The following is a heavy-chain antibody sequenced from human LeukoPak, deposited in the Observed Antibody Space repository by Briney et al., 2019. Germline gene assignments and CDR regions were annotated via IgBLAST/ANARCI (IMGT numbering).Heavy chain of an antibody. Sequence: GASVKVSCKASGYSFTSYGISWVRQAPGQGLEWMGWISAYNGNTNYAQKLLGRVSMTTDTSTSTAYMELRSLRSDDTAVYYCARDPTIYLQNPPPYLDFWGQGTLVTVSS. J-gene: IGHJ4*02. CDR2: ISAYNGNT. V-gene: IGHV1-18*01. CDR3: ARDPTIYLQNPPPYLDF. CDR1: GYSFTSYG. D-gene: IGHD3-9*01.